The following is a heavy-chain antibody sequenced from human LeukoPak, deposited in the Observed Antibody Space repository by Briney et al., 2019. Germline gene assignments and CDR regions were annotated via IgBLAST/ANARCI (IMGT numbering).Heavy chain of an antibody. Sequence: GGSLRLSCAASGFTFRDYYMTWIRQAPGKWLEWLSYIKSSQTTIYYADSVKGRFTISRDNAKNSLYLQMNSLRAEDTAVYYCARDPTRGPWGQGTLVTVSS. V-gene: IGHV3-11*04. J-gene: IGHJ5*02. CDR1: GFTFRDYY. CDR3: ARDPTRGP. CDR2: IKSSQTTI. D-gene: IGHD3-10*01.